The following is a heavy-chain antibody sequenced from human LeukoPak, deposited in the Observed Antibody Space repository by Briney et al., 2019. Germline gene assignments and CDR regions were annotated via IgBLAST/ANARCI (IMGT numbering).Heavy chain of an antibody. Sequence: PGGSLRLSCAASGFTFSNFEVTWVRPAPEKGLELVSYISSSGSAIYYGDSVKGRFTISRDNAKNSLYLQMNNLRAEDTAVYYCVSDAFDIWGQGTMVTVSS. V-gene: IGHV3-48*03. CDR3: VSDAFDI. J-gene: IGHJ3*02. CDR1: GFTFSNFE. CDR2: ISSSGSAI.